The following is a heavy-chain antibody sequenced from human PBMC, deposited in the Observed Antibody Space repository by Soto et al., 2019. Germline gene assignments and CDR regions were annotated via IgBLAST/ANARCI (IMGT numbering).Heavy chain of an antibody. Sequence: PGGSLRLSCAASGFTFSDYYMSWIRQAPGKGLEWVSYIWSDGSDIYYADSVKGRFTISRDNTQKSLYLQMNSLRAEDTAVYYCARGHYGLDVWGQGTTVTVSS. V-gene: IGHV3-11*01. J-gene: IGHJ6*02. CDR2: IWSDGSDI. CDR3: ARGHYGLDV. CDR1: GFTFSDYY.